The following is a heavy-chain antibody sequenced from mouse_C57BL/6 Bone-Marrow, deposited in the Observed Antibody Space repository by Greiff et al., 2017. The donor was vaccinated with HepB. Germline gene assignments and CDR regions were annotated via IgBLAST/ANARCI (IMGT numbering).Heavy chain of an antibody. V-gene: IGHV1-4*01. D-gene: IGHD2-12*01. Sequence: QVQLKQSGAELARPGASVKMSCKASGYTFTSYTMHWVKQRPGQGLEWIGYINPSSGYTKYNQKFKDKATLTADKSSNTAYLQLSSLTSEDTAVYYCTTSYSPYSRAMDYWGQGTSVTVSS. CDR2: INPSSGYT. CDR3: TTSYSPYSRAMDY. CDR1: GYTFTSYT. J-gene: IGHJ4*01.